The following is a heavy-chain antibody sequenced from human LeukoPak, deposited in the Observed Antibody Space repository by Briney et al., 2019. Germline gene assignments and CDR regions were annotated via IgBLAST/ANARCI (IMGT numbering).Heavy chain of an antibody. J-gene: IGHJ5*02. CDR1: GYSISSGYY. CDR2: IYHSGST. D-gene: IGHD3-3*01. CDR3: ARADFWSGYYTSGPWFDP. V-gene: IGHV4-38-2*01. Sequence: SETLSLTCAVSGYSISSGYYWGWIRQPPGKGLDWIGSIYHSGSTYYNPSLKSRVTISVDTSKNQFSLKLSSVTAADTAVYYCARADFWSGYYTSGPWFDPWGQGTLVTVSS.